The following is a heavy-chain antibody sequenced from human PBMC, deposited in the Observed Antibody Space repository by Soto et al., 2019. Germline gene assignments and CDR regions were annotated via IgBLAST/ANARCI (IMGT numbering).Heavy chain of an antibody. J-gene: IGHJ4*02. CDR2: ITSKSAGATT. CDR3: YTEHTLFMAH. CDR1: GFTFSNAW. V-gene: IGHV3-15*01. Sequence: EAQLVESGGGLVTPGECLRLSCVASGFTFSNAWMSWVRQVPGKGLEWIGRITSKSAGATTAYAAPVTGRFTVSRDDLKNTLYLQVNSLKTEDTGIYYCYTEHTLFMAHWGQGTLVTVSS.